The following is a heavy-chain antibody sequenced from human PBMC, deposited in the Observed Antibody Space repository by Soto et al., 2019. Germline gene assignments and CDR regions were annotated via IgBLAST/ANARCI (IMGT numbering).Heavy chain of an antibody. Sequence: SETLSLTCSVSGGSISSSSFNWDWIRQPPGKGLEWIGTSYYDGSTDSNPSLKSRLALSLYTAQYQFSLNAASVAAAATADYVCARGKPSGYRFGPRNFFYHGLDVWGPGTTVTVSS. V-gene: IGHV4-39*02. CDR1: GGSISSSSFN. CDR3: ARGKPSGYRFGPRNFFYHGLDV. CDR2: SYYDGST. D-gene: IGHD5-18*01. J-gene: IGHJ6*02.